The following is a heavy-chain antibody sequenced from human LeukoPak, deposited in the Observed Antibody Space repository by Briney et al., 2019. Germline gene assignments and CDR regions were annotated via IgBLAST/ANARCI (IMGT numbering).Heavy chain of an antibody. CDR3: ARARRTYYYDSSGHPFDF. Sequence: GGSVRLFCAASGFTFNSYWMRGLRQAPGKGLEWVANIKQDRSEKYYVDYVKGRFTISRENAEKSVYLLMNSLRAEDTAVNSCARARRTYYYDSSGHPFDFWGQGTLVTVSS. CDR1: GFTFNSYW. V-gene: IGHV3-7*01. J-gene: IGHJ4*02. D-gene: IGHD3-22*01. CDR2: IKQDRSEK.